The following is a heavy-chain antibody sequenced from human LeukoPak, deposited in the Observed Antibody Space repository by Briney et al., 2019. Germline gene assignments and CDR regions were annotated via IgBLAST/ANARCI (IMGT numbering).Heavy chain of an antibody. V-gene: IGHV3-30-3*01. CDR3: AKDYYGSGSD. D-gene: IGHD3-10*01. CDR1: GFTFSSYA. Sequence: GGSLRLSCAASGFTFSSYAMHWVRQAPGKGLEWVAVISYDGSNKYYADSVKGRFTISRDNSKNTLYLQMNSLRAEDTAVYYCAKDYYGSGSDWGQGTLVTVSS. J-gene: IGHJ4*02. CDR2: ISYDGSNK.